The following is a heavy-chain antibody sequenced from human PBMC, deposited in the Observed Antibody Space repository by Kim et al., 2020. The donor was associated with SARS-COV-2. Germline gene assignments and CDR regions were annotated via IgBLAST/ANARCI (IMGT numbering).Heavy chain of an antibody. CDR3: AKDVWDYSSMDA. Sequence: GGSLRLSCAASGFTFSACAMTWVRQFPGKGLEWVSSISHDGTSQHYADSVKGRFTISRDDFKNTLHLRLTSLRAEDTALYYCAKDVWDYSSMDAWGQGT. D-gene: IGHD6-13*01. CDR1: GFTFSACA. J-gene: IGHJ6*02. CDR2: ISHDGTSQ. V-gene: IGHV3-23*01.